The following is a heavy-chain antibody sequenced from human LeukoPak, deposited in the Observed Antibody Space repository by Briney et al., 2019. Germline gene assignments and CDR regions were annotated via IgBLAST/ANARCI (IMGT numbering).Heavy chain of an antibody. V-gene: IGHV4-4*07. CDR3: AGSAAPLIYYYYYYMDV. CDR2: IYNSGST. Sequence: SETLSLTCTVSGGSISSYYWSWIRQPAGKGLEWIGRIYNSGSTNYNPSLKSRVTMSVATSKNKFSLKLRSVTAADTAVYYCAGSAAPLIYYYYYYMDVWGKGTTATVSS. CDR1: GGSISSYY. D-gene: IGHD2-2*01. J-gene: IGHJ6*03.